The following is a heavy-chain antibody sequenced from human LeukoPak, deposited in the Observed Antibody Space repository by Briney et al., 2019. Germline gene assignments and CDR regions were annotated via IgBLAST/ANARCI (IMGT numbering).Heavy chain of an antibody. J-gene: IGHJ6*04. Sequence: GGSLRLSCAASGFSFSDYSMNWVRQAPGKGLEWVSAINSRSTYIYYADSVKGRFTISRDNAKNSLYLQMNSLRAEDTAVYYCAELGITMIGGVWGKGTTVTISS. CDR3: AELGITMIGGV. CDR2: INSRSTYI. V-gene: IGHV3-21*01. CDR1: GFSFSDYS. D-gene: IGHD3-10*02.